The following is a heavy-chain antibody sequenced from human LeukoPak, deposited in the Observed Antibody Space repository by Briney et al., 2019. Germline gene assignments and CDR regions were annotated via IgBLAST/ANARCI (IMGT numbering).Heavy chain of an antibody. CDR1: GYTFTNYY. Sequence: ASVRVSCKASGYTFTNYYLHWVRQAPGHGLEWMALINPSDGGTYYEQKLQGRVTITADKSTSTAYMELSSLRSEDTAVYYCARDLNYGISSSDPTIDYWGQGTLVTVSS. J-gene: IGHJ4*02. CDR2: INPSDGGT. CDR3: ARDLNYGISSSDPTIDY. V-gene: IGHV1-46*01. D-gene: IGHD4-17*01.